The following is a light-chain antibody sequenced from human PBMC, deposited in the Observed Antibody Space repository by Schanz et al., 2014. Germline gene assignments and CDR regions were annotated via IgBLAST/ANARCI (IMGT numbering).Light chain of an antibody. CDR2: RSN. V-gene: IGLV1-44*01. CDR1: SSNIGRNS. Sequence: QSVLTQPPSASGTPGQRVSISCSGSSSNIGRNSVNWYQQLPGTAPKLLICRSNQRPSGVPDRFSGSKSGTSASLAISGLQSEDEADYYCAAWDDSLNIWVFGGGTQLTVL. CDR3: AAWDDSLNIWV. J-gene: IGLJ3*02.